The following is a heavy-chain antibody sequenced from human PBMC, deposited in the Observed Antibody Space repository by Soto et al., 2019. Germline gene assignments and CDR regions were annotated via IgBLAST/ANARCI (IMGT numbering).Heavy chain of an antibody. J-gene: IGHJ6*02. CDR2: IIPIFGTA. Sequence: ASVKVSCKASGGTFSSYAISWVRQAPGQGLEWMGGIIPIFGTANYAQKFQGRVTITADESTSTAYMELSSLRSEDTAVYYRARDKEGYSGYDLRYYYYYGMGVWGQGTTVTVSS. CDR1: GGTFSSYA. V-gene: IGHV1-69*13. D-gene: IGHD5-12*01. CDR3: ARDKEGYSGYDLRYYYYYGMGV.